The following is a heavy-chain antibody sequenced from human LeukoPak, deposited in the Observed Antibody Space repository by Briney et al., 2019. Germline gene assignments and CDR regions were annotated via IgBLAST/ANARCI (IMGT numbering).Heavy chain of an antibody. CDR2: ISSSSSTI. CDR1: GFTFSSYE. CDR3: AKDRGGDPGRYFDY. V-gene: IGHV3-48*03. Sequence: RSGGSLRLSCAASGFTFSSYEMNWVRQAPGKGLEWVSYISSSSSTIYYADSVKGRFTISRDNAKNSLYLQMNSLRAEDTAVYYCAKDRGGDPGRYFDYWGQGTLVTVSS. J-gene: IGHJ4*02. D-gene: IGHD2-21*02.